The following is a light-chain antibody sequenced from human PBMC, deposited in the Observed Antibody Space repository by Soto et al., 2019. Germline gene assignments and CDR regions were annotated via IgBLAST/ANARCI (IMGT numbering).Light chain of an antibody. Sequence: EIVMTQSPATLSVSPGERATLSFRASQSVSSNLAWYQQKPGQAPRLLIYGASTRATGIPARFSGSGSGTEFTLTISSLQSEDFAVYYCQQYRNWPRTFGQGTKVDIK. V-gene: IGKV3-15*01. J-gene: IGKJ1*01. CDR2: GAS. CDR1: QSVSSN. CDR3: QQYRNWPRT.